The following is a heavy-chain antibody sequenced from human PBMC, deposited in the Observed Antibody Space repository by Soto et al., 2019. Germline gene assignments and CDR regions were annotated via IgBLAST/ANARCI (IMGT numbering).Heavy chain of an antibody. J-gene: IGHJ4*02. Sequence: SETLSLTCTVSGGSISSYYWSWIRQPPGKGLEWIGYIYYSGSTNYNPSLKSRVTISVDTSKNQFSLKPSSVTAADTAVYYCARADGYSYGVDYWGQGTLVTVSS. CDR3: ARADGYSYGVDY. CDR2: IYYSGST. CDR1: GGSISSYY. D-gene: IGHD5-18*01. V-gene: IGHV4-59*01.